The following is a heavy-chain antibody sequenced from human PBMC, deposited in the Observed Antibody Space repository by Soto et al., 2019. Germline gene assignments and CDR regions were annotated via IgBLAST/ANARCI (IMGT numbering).Heavy chain of an antibody. V-gene: IGHV5-51*01. D-gene: IGHD2-15*01. CDR2: IYPGASFT. CDR1: GYSFTSYR. Sequence: PGESLKISCKGSGYSFTSYRIGWVRQMPGKGLEWMGIIYPGASFTGYVPSFHGQFTISAYKSISTPYLQWSSLKALDTAMYYCAIHRGYDYLSYMDVWGKGTTVTVSS. J-gene: IGHJ6*03. CDR3: AIHRGYDYLSYMDV.